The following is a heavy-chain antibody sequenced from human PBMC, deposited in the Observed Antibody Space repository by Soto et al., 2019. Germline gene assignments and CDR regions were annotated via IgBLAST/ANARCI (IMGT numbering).Heavy chain of an antibody. CDR1: GGSISSGGYY. CDR2: IYYSGST. CDR3: ARDLGYYGSGSYYNSGFWFDP. Sequence: SETLSLTCTVSGGSISSGGYYWSWIRQHPGKGLEWIGYIYYSGSTYYNPSLKSRVTISVDTSKNHFSLKLSSVTAADTAVYYCARDLGYYGSGSYYNSGFWFDPWGQGTLVTVSS. J-gene: IGHJ5*02. D-gene: IGHD3-10*01. V-gene: IGHV4-31*03.